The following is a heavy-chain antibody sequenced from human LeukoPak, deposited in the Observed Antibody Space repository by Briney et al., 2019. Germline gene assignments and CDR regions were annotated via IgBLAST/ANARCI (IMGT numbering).Heavy chain of an antibody. D-gene: IGHD3-10*01. J-gene: IGHJ4*02. CDR3: ARAIAYYYGSGSYYNVGGYFDY. CDR1: GGSISNYY. CDR2: IYYTGNT. V-gene: IGHV4-59*12. Sequence: SETLSLTCTVSGGSISNYYWNWIRQPPGKGLEWIGYIYYTGNTNYNPSLKSRVTISVDTSKNQFSLKLSSVTAADTAVYYCARAIAYYYGSGSYYNVGGYFDYWGQGTLVTVSS.